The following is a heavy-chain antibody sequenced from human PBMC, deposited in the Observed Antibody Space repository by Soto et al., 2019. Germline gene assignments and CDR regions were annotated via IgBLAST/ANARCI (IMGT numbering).Heavy chain of an antibody. D-gene: IGHD2-2*01. CDR3: ARDSPSCASSSCLFDR. Sequence: EVPLVESGGGLVHPGGSLRLSCAASGFTFSNFAVNWARQAPGKGLEWLAFISSTGSAEYYADAVKGRFTVSRDNVKNLAFLQMNSLRDEDTAVYFCARDSPSCASSSCLFDRWGQGTLVTVSS. J-gene: IGHJ4*02. V-gene: IGHV3-48*02. CDR2: ISSTGSAE. CDR1: GFTFSNFA.